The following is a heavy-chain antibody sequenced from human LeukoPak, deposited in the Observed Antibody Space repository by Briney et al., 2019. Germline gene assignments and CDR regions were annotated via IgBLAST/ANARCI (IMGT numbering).Heavy chain of an antibody. J-gene: IGHJ3*02. CDR3: ARAPRDLWGDAFDI. V-gene: IGHV1-18*01. CDR1: GCTFTSYG. CDR2: ISAYHGNT. D-gene: IGHD7-27*01. Sequence: GASVKVSCKASGCTFTSYGISWVRQAPGQGGEWVGWISAYHGNTNYAQKLQGRVTMTTDTSTSTAYMELRSLRSEDTDVYYCARAPRDLWGDAFDIWGQGTMVTVSS.